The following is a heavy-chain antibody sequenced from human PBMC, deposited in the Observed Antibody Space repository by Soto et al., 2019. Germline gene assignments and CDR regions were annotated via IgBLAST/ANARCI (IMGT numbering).Heavy chain of an antibody. J-gene: IGHJ4*02. Sequence: QVQLVESGGGLVKPGGSLRLSCAASGLTFIDFYMRWVRQAPGKGLEWVAVIWYDGSNKYYADSVKGRFTISRDNSKNTLYLQMNSLRAEDTAVYYCAIGTTYYYDSSGYYGGWGQGTLVTVSS. CDR1: GLTFIDFY. CDR3: AIGTTYYYDSSGYYGG. D-gene: IGHD3-22*01. V-gene: IGHV3-33*08. CDR2: IWYDGSNK.